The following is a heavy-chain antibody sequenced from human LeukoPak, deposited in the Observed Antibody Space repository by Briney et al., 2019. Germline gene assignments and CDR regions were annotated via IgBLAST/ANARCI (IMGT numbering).Heavy chain of an antibody. V-gene: IGHV1-69*04. CDR2: IIPIFGIA. CDR1: GGTFSSYA. D-gene: IGHD5-24*01. J-gene: IGHJ4*02. Sequence: SVKVSCKASGGTFSSYAISWVRQAPGQGLEWMGRIIPIFGIANYAQKFQGRATITADKSTSTAYMELSSLRSEDTAVYYCAREMATTRTDFDYWGQGTLVTVSS. CDR3: AREMATTRTDFDY.